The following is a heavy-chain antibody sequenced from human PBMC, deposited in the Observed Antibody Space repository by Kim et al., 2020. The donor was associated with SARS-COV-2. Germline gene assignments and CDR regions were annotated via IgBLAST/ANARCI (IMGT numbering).Heavy chain of an antibody. CDR3: ARDSGVHSSSWYPIDY. Sequence: SETLSLTCTVSGGSISSYYWSWIRQPPGKGLEWIGYIYYSGSTNYNPSLKSRVTISVDTSKNQFSLKLSSVTAADTAVYYCARDSGVHSSSWYPIDYWGQGTLVTVSS. CDR2: IYYSGST. J-gene: IGHJ4*02. V-gene: IGHV4-59*01. CDR1: GGSISSYY. D-gene: IGHD6-13*01.